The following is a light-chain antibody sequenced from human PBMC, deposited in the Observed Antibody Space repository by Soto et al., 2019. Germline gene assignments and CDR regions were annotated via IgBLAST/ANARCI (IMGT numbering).Light chain of an antibody. Sequence: EIVMTQSPATLSLSPGERSTLSFMASQTVCYYLAWYQQKAGQAPRLLIYDASNRATGIPARFSGSGSGTDFTLTISSLEPEDFAVYYCQQRSNWPALTFGGGTKVDI. CDR1: QTVCYY. CDR2: DAS. V-gene: IGKV3-11*01. J-gene: IGKJ4*01. CDR3: QQRSNWPALT.